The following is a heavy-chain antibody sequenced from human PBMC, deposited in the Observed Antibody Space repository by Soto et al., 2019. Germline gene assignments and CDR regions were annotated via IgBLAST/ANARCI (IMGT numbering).Heavy chain of an antibody. D-gene: IGHD6-19*01. J-gene: IGHJ4*02. Sequence: SETLSLTCTVSGDSISSYWWSWIRQPPGKGLEWIGYTFYSGSTSYNPSLKSRVTISVDTSKNEFSLKLSSVTAADTAVYYCARNLYISGWEFDYWGQGILVTVSS. V-gene: IGHV4-59*01. CDR3: ARNLYISGWEFDY. CDR2: TFYSGST. CDR1: GDSISSYW.